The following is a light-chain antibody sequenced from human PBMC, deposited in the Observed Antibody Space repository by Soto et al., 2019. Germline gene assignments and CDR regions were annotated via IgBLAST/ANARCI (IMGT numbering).Light chain of an antibody. Sequence: QSALAQPASVSGSPGQSITISCTGTSSDVGAYDSVSWYQQHPHKAPQVIIYKGTRRPSGVSNRFSGSTSGNAASLTISGLQADDEADYFCCSSAPESTYVFGTGTQVTV. V-gene: IGLV2-23*01. J-gene: IGLJ1*01. CDR3: CSSAPESTYV. CDR2: KGT. CDR1: SSDVGAYDS.